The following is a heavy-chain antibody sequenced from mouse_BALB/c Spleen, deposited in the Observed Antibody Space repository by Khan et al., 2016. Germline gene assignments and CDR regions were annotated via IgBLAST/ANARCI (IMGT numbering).Heavy chain of an antibody. V-gene: IGHV3-2*02. CDR2: ISYSGST. D-gene: IGHD2-14*01. J-gene: IGHJ2*01. CDR3: ARSVYDWYYFDY. Sequence: EVQLQESGPGLVKPSQSLSLTCTVTGYSITSDYAWNWIRQFPGNKLEWMGYISYSGSTSYNPSLKSRISITRDTSKNQFFLQLNSVTTEDTARYYCARSVYDWYYFDYWGQGTTLTVSS. CDR1: GYSITSDYA.